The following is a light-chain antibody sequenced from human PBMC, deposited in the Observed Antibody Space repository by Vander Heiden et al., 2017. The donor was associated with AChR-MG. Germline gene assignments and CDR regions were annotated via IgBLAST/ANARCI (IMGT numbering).Light chain of an antibody. CDR2: KAS. J-gene: IGKJ1*01. CDR3: QQDNSYWT. Sequence: DIQMNQSPSTLSASVGDRVTITCRASQNVNTWLAWYQQKPGNAPKLLIYKASRLESGVPSRFSGSGSGTEFTLTISSLQPEDFATYYCQQDNSYWTFGQGTRVEIK. CDR1: QNVNTW. V-gene: IGKV1-5*03.